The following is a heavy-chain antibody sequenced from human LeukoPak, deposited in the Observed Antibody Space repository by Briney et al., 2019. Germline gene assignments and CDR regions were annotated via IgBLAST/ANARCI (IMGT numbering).Heavy chain of an antibody. CDR3: ARARVPIAVAGLYYFDY. J-gene: IGHJ4*02. V-gene: IGHV1-2*02. Sequence: ASVKVSCNSSGYTFTAYYIHWLRQAPGQGPEWMGWIKPDSGSSHYAQKFQGRVTMTRDTSSNSAYMDLTSLKSDDTALYYCARARVPIAVAGLYYFDYWGQGALVTVSS. D-gene: IGHD6-19*01. CDR2: IKPDSGSS. CDR1: GYTFTAYY.